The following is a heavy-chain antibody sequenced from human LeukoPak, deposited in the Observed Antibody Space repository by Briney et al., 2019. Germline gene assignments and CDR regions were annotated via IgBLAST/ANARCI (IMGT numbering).Heavy chain of an antibody. CDR2: IGGTGSST. V-gene: IGHV3-23*01. J-gene: IGHJ4*02. D-gene: IGHD6-19*01. CDR1: GFTFSRHA. CDR3: AKSMGMALAGTWVDY. Sequence: PGGSLRLSCAASGFTFSRHAMTWVRQAPGKGLEWVSGIGGTGSSTYYADSVKGRFTISRDISKNTLFLQMNSLRAEDTAVYYCAKSMGMALAGTWVDYWGQGTLVTVSS.